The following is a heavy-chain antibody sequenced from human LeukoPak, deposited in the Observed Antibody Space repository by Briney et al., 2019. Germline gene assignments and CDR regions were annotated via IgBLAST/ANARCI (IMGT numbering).Heavy chain of an antibody. Sequence: PGRSLTLSCAASGFTSSTYGMHWVRQAPGKGLEWVAVISHDGNKKYYVNSVKGRFTISRDNSKNTLYLQMNRLRAEDTAVYYCAKDEDYGDYLNWFDPWGQGTLVTVSS. CDR2: ISHDGNKK. CDR3: AKDEDYGDYLNWFDP. CDR1: GFTSSTYG. D-gene: IGHD4-17*01. V-gene: IGHV3-30*18. J-gene: IGHJ5*02.